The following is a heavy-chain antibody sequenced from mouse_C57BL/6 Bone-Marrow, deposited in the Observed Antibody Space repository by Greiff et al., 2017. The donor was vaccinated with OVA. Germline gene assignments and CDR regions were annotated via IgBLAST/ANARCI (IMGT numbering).Heavy chain of an antibody. J-gene: IGHJ2*01. CDR1: GYTFTSYW. CDR3: ARGGDHYFDY. D-gene: IGHD3-3*01. Sequence: VQRVESGAELVMPGASVKLSCKASGYTFTSYWMHWVKQRPGQGLEWIGEIDPSDSYTNYNQKFKGKSTLTVDKSSSTAYMQLSSLTSEDSAVYYCARGGDHYFDYWGQGTTLTVSS. V-gene: IGHV1-69*01. CDR2: IDPSDSYT.